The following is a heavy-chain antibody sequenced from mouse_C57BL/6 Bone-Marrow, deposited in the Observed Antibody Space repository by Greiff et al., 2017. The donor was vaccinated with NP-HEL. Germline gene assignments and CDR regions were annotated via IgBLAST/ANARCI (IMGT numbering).Heavy chain of an antibody. D-gene: IGHD3-3*01. V-gene: IGHV1-26*01. J-gene: IGHJ3*01. CDR2: INPNNGGT. CDR1: GYTFTDYY. Sequence: EVQLQQSGPELVKPGASVKISCKASGYTFTDYYMNWVKQSHGKILEWIGDINPNNGGTSYNQKFKGKATLTVDKSSSTAYMELRSLTSEDSAVYYCGGLGSYWGQGTLVTVSA. CDR3: GGLGSY.